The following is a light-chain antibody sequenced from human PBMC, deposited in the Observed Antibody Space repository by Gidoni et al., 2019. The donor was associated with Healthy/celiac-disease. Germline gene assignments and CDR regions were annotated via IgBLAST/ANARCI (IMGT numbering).Light chain of an antibody. J-gene: IGLJ2*01. CDR1: SLPKQY. V-gene: IGLV3-25*03. Sequence: SYELTQPPSVSVSPGQTARITCSGDSLPKQYAYWYQQKPGQAPVLVIYKDSERPSGIPERFSVSSSGTTVTLTISVVQAEDEADYYCQSADSRLVFGGGTKLTVL. CDR3: QSADSRLV. CDR2: KDS.